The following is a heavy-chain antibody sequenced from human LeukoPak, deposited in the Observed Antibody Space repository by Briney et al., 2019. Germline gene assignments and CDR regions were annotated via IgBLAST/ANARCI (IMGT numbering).Heavy chain of an antibody. D-gene: IGHD6-19*01. V-gene: IGHV3-15*07. J-gene: IGHJ5*02. CDR2: IKSKTDGGTT. CDR3: TTDEGSGWYGWFDP. CDR1: GFTFSNAW. Sequence: GGSLRLSCAASGFTFSNAWMNWVRQAPGKGLEWVGRIKSKTDGGTTDYAAPVKGRFTISRDDSKNTLYLQMNSLKTEDTAVYYCTTDEGSGWYGWFDPWGQGTLVTVSS.